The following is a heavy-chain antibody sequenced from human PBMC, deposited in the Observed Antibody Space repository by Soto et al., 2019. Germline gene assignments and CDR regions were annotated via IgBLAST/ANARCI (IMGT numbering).Heavy chain of an antibody. V-gene: IGHV3-30-3*01. Sequence: GGSLRLSCAASGFTFSSYNMNWVRQAPGKGLEWVALISYDGSDKDYADSVKGRFTISRDNSRNTLFLQMNSLRAEDTAVYYCARDYYKYYDSSGYYRSPAYWGQETLVTVSS. D-gene: IGHD3-22*01. CDR2: ISYDGSDK. CDR1: GFTFSSYN. J-gene: IGHJ4*02. CDR3: ARDYYKYYDSSGYYRSPAY.